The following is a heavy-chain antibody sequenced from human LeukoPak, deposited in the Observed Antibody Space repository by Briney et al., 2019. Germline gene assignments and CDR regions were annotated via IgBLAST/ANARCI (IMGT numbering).Heavy chain of an antibody. CDR1: GFTFSSYW. D-gene: IGHD3-9*01. CDR3: ARDRNFDWFVYYGMDV. J-gene: IGHJ6*02. V-gene: IGHV3-7*01. CDR2: IKQDGSEK. Sequence: GGSLRLSCAASGFTFSSYWMSWVRQAPGKGLEWVANIKQDGSEKYYVDSVKGRFTISRDNAKNSLYLQMNSLRAEDTAVYYCARDRNFDWFVYYGMDVWGQGTTVTLSS.